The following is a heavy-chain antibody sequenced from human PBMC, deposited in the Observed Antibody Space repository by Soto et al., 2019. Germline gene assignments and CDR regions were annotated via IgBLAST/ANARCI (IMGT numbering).Heavy chain of an antibody. V-gene: IGHV1-18*01. Sequence: QVHLVQSGAEVKKPGASVKVSCKASGYTFTSYGITWVRQAPGQGLEWMGWISAHNGNTDYAQKLQGRVIVTRDTSTSTADMELRSLISDDTAVYYCARGRDGDYWGQGARVTVSS. CDR2: ISAHNGNT. J-gene: IGHJ4*02. CDR1: GYTFTSYG. CDR3: ARGRDGDY. D-gene: IGHD6-6*01.